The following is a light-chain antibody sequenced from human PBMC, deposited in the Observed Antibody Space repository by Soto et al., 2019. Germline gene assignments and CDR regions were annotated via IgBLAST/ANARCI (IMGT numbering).Light chain of an antibody. Sequence: DIQMTQSPSSLSASVGDRVTITCRASQAINNYLAWYQQKPGKVPTLLISAASTLQSGVPSRFSGSGSGTDFNLTISSLQPEDGATYYCQKFNAVPTFGGGTKVEI. CDR1: QAINNY. CDR2: AAS. CDR3: QKFNAVPT. V-gene: IGKV1-27*01. J-gene: IGKJ4*01.